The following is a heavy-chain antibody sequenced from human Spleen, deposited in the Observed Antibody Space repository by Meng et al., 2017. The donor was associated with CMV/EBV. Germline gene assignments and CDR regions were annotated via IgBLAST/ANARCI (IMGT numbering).Heavy chain of an antibody. J-gene: IGHJ6*02. CDR3: AKDLGFYDFWDDYSTVYTMDV. Sequence: GESLKISCAASGFTFSSYPMHWVRQAPGKGLEWVAIISYDGSNKFYADSAKGRFTISRDNSKNTLYLQMNSLRAEDTAVYYCAKDLGFYDFWDDYSTVYTMDVWGQGTSVTVSS. CDR2: ISYDGSNK. D-gene: IGHD3-3*01. V-gene: IGHV3-30*04. CDR1: GFTFSSYP.